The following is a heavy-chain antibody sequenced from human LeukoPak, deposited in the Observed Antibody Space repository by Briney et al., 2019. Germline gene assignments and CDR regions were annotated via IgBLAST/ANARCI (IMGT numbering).Heavy chain of an antibody. Sequence: PSETLSLTCAVSGGSISSRNWWSWIRQPPGKGLEWIGYIYYSGSTNYNPSLKSRVTISVDTSKNQFSLKMTSVTAADTAVYYCARARDGHINNWFDPWGQGTLVTVSS. D-gene: IGHD5-24*01. CDR3: ARARDGHINNWFDP. CDR2: IYYSGST. V-gene: IGHV4-61*01. CDR1: GGSISSRNW. J-gene: IGHJ5*02.